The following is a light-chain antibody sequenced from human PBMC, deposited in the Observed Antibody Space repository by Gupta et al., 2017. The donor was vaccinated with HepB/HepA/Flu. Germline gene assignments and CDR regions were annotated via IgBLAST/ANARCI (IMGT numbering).Light chain of an antibody. V-gene: IGLV2-14*01. CDR2: EVN. J-gene: IGLJ1*01. CDR3: RSYTTSSTYV. Sequence: QSALTQPASVPGSPGQSITISCTGTSSDVGTYKSVSWYQQHPGKAPKLIIYEVNNRPSGVSNRFSGSKSGNTASLTISGLQAEDEADYYCRSYTTSSTYVFGTGTKVTVL. CDR1: SSDVGTYKS.